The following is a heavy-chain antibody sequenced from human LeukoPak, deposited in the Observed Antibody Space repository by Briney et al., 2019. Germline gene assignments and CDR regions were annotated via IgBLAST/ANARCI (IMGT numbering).Heavy chain of an antibody. J-gene: IGHJ4*02. CDR2: IKQDGSEK. D-gene: IGHD3-3*01. Sequence: GGSLRLSCAASGFTFSSYWTSWVRQAPGKGLEWVANIKQDGSEKYYVDSVKGRFTISRDNAKNLLYLQMNGLRAEDTAVYYCARSGAPIDYWGQGTLVTVSS. V-gene: IGHV3-7*01. CDR3: ARSGAPIDY. CDR1: GFTFSSYW.